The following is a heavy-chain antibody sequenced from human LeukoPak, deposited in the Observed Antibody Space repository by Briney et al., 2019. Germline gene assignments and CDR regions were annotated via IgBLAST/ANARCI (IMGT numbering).Heavy chain of an antibody. CDR3: ARVRIARATGDWYFDL. J-gene: IGHJ2*01. CDR1: GFTFSSYC. D-gene: IGHD1-1*01. CDR2: IGGDGTTT. V-gene: IGHV3-74*03. Sequence: VGSLRHSCDVSGFTFSSYCMHSVRHAPGEGLVWVSGIGGDGTTTTYADSVKGRFTIVRDNAKNTLSLEMNSLRVDDTAFYYCARVRIARATGDWYFDLWGRGTLVTVSS.